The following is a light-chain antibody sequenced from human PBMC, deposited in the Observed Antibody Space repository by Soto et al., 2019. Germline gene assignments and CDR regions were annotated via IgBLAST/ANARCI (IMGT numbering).Light chain of an antibody. J-gene: IGKJ2*01. CDR3: QQYNNWPMYT. CDR1: QSVSSN. CDR2: GAS. V-gene: IGKV3-15*01. Sequence: EIMMTQSPATLSVSPGERATLSCRASQSVSSNLAWYQQKPGQAPRLLIYGASTRATGTPARFSGSGSGTDFTLTISSLQSEDFAVYYCQQYNNWPMYTFGQGTKLEIK.